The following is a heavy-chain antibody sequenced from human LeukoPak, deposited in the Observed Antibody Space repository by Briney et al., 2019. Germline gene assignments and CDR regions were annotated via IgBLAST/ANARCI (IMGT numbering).Heavy chain of an antibody. CDR1: GFTFSDYI. CDR2: ISSSSSYI. CDR3: ARDRSSRYCSGGSCYTNFDY. Sequence: GGSLRLSCAASGFTFSDYIMDWVRQAPGKGLEWVSFISSSSSYIFYADPVKGRFTISRDNAKSSLYLQMNSLRAEDTAVYYCARDRSSRYCSGGSCYTNFDYWGQGTLVTVSS. J-gene: IGHJ4*02. D-gene: IGHD2-15*01. V-gene: IGHV3-21*01.